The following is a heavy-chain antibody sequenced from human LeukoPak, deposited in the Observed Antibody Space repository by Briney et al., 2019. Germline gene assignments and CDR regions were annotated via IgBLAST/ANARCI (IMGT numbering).Heavy chain of an antibody. CDR1: GFTFSTTW. CDR3: VRDNYYSMDV. V-gene: IGHV3-74*01. CDR2: IHSDGRTT. Sequence: GGSLRLSYAASGFTFSTTWMHWVRQAPGKGLVWVSRIHSDGRTTIYADSVKGRFTISRDNAKNTLYLQMNSLRADDTAIYYCVRDNYYSMDVWGKGTTVTISS. J-gene: IGHJ6*03.